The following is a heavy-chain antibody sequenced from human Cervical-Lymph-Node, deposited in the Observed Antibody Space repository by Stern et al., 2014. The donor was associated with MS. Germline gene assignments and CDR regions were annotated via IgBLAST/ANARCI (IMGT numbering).Heavy chain of an antibody. CDR2: IYPADSHP. CDR1: GYSFTNYW. V-gene: IGHV5-51*03. Sequence: EVHLVESGAEVKKPGESLKISCKGSGYSFTNYWIGWVRQMPGKGLELMGIIYPADSHPRYSPSFRGQVTISADQSISTACLQWSSLQASDTAMYYCASNYDTSGPDYWGQGTLVTVSS. J-gene: IGHJ4*02. CDR3: ASNYDTSGPDY. D-gene: IGHD3-22*01.